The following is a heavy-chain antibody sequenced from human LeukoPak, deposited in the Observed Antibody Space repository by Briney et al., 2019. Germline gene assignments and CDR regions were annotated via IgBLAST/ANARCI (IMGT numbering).Heavy chain of an antibody. D-gene: IGHD6-13*01. V-gene: IGHV1-8*01. CDR3: ARVASSSWYGDDY. Sequence: ASVKVSCKASGYTFTSYYINWVRQATGQGLEWMGWMNPNSGNTGYAQKFQGRVTMTRNPSISTAYMELSSLRSEDTAVYHCARVASSSWYGDDYWGQGTLVTVSS. J-gene: IGHJ4*02. CDR2: MNPNSGNT. CDR1: GYTFTSYY.